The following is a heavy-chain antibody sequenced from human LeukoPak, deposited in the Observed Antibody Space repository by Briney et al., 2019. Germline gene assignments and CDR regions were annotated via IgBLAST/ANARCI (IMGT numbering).Heavy chain of an antibody. CDR1: GFTFSSYS. D-gene: IGHD3-3*01. Sequence: GGSLRLSCAASGFTFSSYSMNWVRQTPGKGLEWVSYISSSSSTIYYADSVKGRFTISRDNAKNSLYLQMNSLRAEDTAVYYCARDRAWNYFDYWGQGTLVTVSS. J-gene: IGHJ4*02. V-gene: IGHV3-48*01. CDR2: ISSSSSTI. CDR3: ARDRAWNYFDY.